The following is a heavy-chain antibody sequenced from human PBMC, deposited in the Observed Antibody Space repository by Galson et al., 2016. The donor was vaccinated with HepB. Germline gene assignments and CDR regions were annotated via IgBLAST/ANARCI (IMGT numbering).Heavy chain of an antibody. J-gene: IGHJ6*04. D-gene: IGHD2-21*01. CDR1: GFALRSCD. V-gene: IGHV3-13*01. CDR3: ARVTFTCDGGGCRYYGMDV. Sequence: SLRLSCAASGFALRSCDMYWVRQTTGKGLEWVSSIRTAGDTYYPGSVRGRFTVSRENANNSLYLQMNSLRAGDTAVYFCARVTFTCDGGGCRYYGMDVWGTGTTVTVSP. CDR2: IRTAGDT.